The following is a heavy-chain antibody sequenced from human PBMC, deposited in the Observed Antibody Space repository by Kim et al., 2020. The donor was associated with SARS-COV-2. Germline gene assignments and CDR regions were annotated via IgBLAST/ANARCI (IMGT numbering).Heavy chain of an antibody. J-gene: IGHJ4*02. CDR3: WRDSNYGLDY. V-gene: IGHV3-48*02. D-gene: IGHD3-10*01. CDR2: IISSSATK. CDR1: GFTFDSYS. Sequence: GGSLRLSCAASGFTFDSYSLNWVRQAPGKGLEWVSYIISSSATKFYADSVKGRFTVSRDSAKNSLYLQMNSLRDEDTALYYCWRDSNYGLDYWGQGTLV.